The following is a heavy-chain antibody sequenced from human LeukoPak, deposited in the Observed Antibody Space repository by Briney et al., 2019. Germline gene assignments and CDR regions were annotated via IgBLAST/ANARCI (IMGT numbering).Heavy chain of an antibody. D-gene: IGHD1-26*01. V-gene: IGHV3-7*03. J-gene: IGHJ4*02. CDR3: AKLGSYQHFDY. Sequence: HPGGSLRLSCAASGFTFSTSWMSWVRQVPGKGLEWVANIKKDGSETYYVDSVKGRFTISRDNAKNSLYLQMNSLRAEDTAVYYCAKLGSYQHFDYWGQGTLVTVSS. CDR1: GFTFSTSW. CDR2: IKKDGSET.